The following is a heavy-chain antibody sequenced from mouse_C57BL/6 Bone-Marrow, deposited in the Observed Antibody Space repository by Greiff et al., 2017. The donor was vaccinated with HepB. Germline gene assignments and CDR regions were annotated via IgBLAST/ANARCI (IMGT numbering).Heavy chain of an antibody. CDR3: AGSVCCDGSFYAMDY. D-gene: IGHD1-1*01. Sequence: QVQLQQPGAELVKPGASVKLSCKASGYTFTSYWMHWVKQRPGQGLEWIGMIHPNSGSTNYNEKFKSKATLTVDKSSSTAYMQLSSLTSEDSAVYYWAGSVCCDGSFYAMDYWGQGTSVTVSS. CDR2: IHPNSGST. J-gene: IGHJ4*01. V-gene: IGHV1-64*01. CDR1: GYTFTSYW.